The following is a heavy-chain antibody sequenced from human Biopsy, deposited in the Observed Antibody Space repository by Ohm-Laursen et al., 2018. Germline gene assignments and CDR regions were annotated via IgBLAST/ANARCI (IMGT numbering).Heavy chain of an antibody. V-gene: IGHV3-33*08. Sequence: SLRLSCTASGFNFSIYGIHWVRQAPGKGLEWVAVIWYDGSNKYSADSVKGRFSISRDNSKNTVYLQMNSLRAADTAVYYCARDRYYGSESYYSHYNMDVWGQGTTVSVSS. CDR3: ARDRYYGSESYYSHYNMDV. CDR2: IWYDGSNK. J-gene: IGHJ6*02. D-gene: IGHD3-10*01. CDR1: GFNFSIYG.